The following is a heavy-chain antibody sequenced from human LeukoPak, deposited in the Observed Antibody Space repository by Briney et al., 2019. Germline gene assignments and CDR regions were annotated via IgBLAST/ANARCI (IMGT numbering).Heavy chain of an antibody. CDR2: IWFDGSNK. V-gene: IGHV3-33*06. Sequence: GGSLRLSCAASGFTFSSYGMHWVRQAPGKGLEWVAVIWFDGSNKYYADSVKGRFTISRDNSKNTLYLQMNSLRAEDTAVYYCAKDGHPYSGSYYLDYWGQGTLVTVSS. J-gene: IGHJ4*02. CDR3: AKDGHPYSGSYYLDY. CDR1: GFTFSSYG. D-gene: IGHD1-26*01.